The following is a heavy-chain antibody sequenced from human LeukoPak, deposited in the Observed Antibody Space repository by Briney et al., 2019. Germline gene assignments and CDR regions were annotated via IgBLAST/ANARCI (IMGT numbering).Heavy chain of an antibody. Sequence: SETLSLTCTVSGDSISSGNYYWTWIRQPAGKGLEWIGRIYTSGSTNYNPSLKSRVTISVDTSKNQFSLKLSSVTAADTAVYYCAREPGSWLGKNYYMDVWGKGTTVTVSS. V-gene: IGHV4-61*02. D-gene: IGHD1-26*01. CDR2: IYTSGST. J-gene: IGHJ6*03. CDR1: GDSISSGNYY. CDR3: AREPGSWLGKNYYMDV.